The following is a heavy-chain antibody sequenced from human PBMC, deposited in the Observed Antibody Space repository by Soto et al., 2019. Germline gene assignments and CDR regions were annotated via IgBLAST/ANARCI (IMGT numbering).Heavy chain of an antibody. CDR2: LSPSGNSI. V-gene: IGHV3-11*01. CDR1: GLSFSDSY. J-gene: IGHJ3*01. CDR3: VRYLPGGADCLDL. Sequence: QVQLVESGGGLVKPGGSLRLSCAASGLSFSDSYMSWTRQAPGKGREWVSYLSPSGNSIYYAESVKGRFTISRDNAKNSLSLQMNSLRAEDTAVYYCVRYLPGGADCLDLWGQGTMGTVSS. D-gene: IGHD2-21*01.